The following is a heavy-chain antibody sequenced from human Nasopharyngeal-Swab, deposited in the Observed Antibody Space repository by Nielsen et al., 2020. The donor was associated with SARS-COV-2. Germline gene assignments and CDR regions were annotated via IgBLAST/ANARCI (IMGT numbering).Heavy chain of an antibody. D-gene: IGHD2-2*01. J-gene: IGHJ6*03. CDR3: ARDSHCSSTSCYLWFSAYYYYMDV. CDR2: ISSSSSYI. V-gene: IGHV3-21*01. Sequence: WIRQPPGKGLEWVSSISSSSSYIYYADSAKGRFTISRDNAKNSLYLQMNSLRAEDTAVYYCARDSHCSSTSCYLWFSAYYYYMDVWGKGTTVTVSS.